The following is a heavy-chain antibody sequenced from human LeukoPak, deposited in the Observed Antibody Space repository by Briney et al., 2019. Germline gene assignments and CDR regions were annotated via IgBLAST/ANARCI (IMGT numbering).Heavy chain of an antibody. D-gene: IGHD3-10*01. V-gene: IGHV3-30-3*01. CDR3: ARDGLDYYGSGSYVDY. CDR2: IPYDGSNK. J-gene: IGHJ4*02. Sequence: GGSLRPSCAASGFTFSSYAMHWVRQAPGKGLEWVAVIPYDGSNKYYADSVKGRFTISRDNSKNTLYLQMNSLRAEDTAVYYCARDGLDYYGSGSYVDYWGQGTLVTVSS. CDR1: GFTFSSYA.